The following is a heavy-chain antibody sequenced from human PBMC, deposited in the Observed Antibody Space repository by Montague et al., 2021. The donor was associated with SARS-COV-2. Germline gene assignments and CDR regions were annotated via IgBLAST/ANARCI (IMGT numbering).Heavy chain of an antibody. CDR1: GGSIGSHY. J-gene: IGHJ2*01. D-gene: IGHD3-22*01. V-gene: IGHV4-59*11. CDR3: ARDSPNSSGYHVYFDL. CDR2: VYYSGST. Sequence: SETLSLTCTVSGGSIGSHYWSWIRQPPGKGLEWIGYVYYSGSTNXNPSLKSRVTISVDTSKSRFSLKLKPVTSADTAVYYCARDSPNSSGYHVYFDLWGRGTLVTVSS.